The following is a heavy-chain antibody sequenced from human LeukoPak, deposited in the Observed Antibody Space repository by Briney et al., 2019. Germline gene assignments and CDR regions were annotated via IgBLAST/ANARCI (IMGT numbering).Heavy chain of an antibody. CDR2: ISGSGGST. CDR3: ASIGWDHYYDPSSGGY. V-gene: IGHV3-23*01. Sequence: GGSLRLSCAASGFTFSSYAMSWVRQAPGKGLEWVSAISGSGGSTYYADSVKGQFTISRDNSKNTLYLQMNSLRAEDTAVYYCASIGWDHYYDPSSGGYWGQGTLVTVSS. J-gene: IGHJ4*02. CDR1: GFTFSSYA. D-gene: IGHD3-22*01.